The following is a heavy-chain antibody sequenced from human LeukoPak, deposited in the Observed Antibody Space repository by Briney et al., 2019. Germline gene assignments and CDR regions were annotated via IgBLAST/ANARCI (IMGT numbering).Heavy chain of an antibody. Sequence: GASVKVSCKASGYTFTGYYMHWVRQAPGQGLEWMGWINPNSGGTNYAQKFQGRVTMTRDTSISTAYMELSRLRSDDTAVYYCARDGESRLRLYYFDYWGQGTLATVSS. D-gene: IGHD3-10*01. CDR1: GYTFTGYY. J-gene: IGHJ4*02. CDR3: ARDGESRLRLYYFDY. V-gene: IGHV1-2*02. CDR2: INPNSGGT.